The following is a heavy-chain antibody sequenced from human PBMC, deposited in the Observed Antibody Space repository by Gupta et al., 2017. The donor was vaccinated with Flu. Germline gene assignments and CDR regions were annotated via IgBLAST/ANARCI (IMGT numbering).Heavy chain of an antibody. Sequence: FSCCTMAWVRQAPGTGLQWVSTINAGDGNTYYTDSVKGRFTISRDNSKNMLYLQMNSLAAEDTAFYYCVKGGPLARIPDYWGQGARVTVSS. CDR1: FSCCT. D-gene: IGHD2-21*01. J-gene: IGHJ4*02. CDR2: INAGDGNT. V-gene: IGHV3-23*01. CDR3: VKGGPLARIPDY.